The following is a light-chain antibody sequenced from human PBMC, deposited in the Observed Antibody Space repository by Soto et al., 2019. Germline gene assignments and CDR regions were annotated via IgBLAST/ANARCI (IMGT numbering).Light chain of an antibody. CDR2: DVS. Sequence: QSVLTQPRSVSGSPGQSVTISCTGTSSDVGGYYYVSWYQQHPGKAPKLMIYDVSKRPSGVPDRFSGSKSGNTASLTISGLQAEDEADYYCCSYAGSYTFYVFGTGTKLTVL. CDR1: SSDVGGYYY. J-gene: IGLJ1*01. CDR3: CSYAGSYTFYV. V-gene: IGLV2-11*01.